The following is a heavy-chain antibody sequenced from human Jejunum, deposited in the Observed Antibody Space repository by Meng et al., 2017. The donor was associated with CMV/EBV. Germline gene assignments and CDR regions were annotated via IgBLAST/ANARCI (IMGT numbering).Heavy chain of an antibody. CDR1: GGPLSSSSNY. J-gene: IGHJ5*01. Sequence: GGPLSSSSNYWGWVRQPPGKGLEWIGNMYYDGSQYYNPSLKSRVSIFADLSRNQFSLRLASVSAADTAMYYCAFMRGQPRRNYFDFWGPGTLVTVSS. D-gene: IGHD1-14*01. CDR2: MYYDGSQ. V-gene: IGHV4-39*07. CDR3: AFMRGQPRRNYFDF.